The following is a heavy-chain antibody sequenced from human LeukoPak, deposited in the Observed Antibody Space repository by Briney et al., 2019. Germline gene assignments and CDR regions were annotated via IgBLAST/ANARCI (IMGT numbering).Heavy chain of an antibody. Sequence: GESLKISCEGSGYSFTSYWIGWVRQMPGKGLEWMGIIYPGDSDTRYSPSFQGQVTISADKSISTAYLQWSSLKASDTAMYYCARHIAARRPDYYYYYYMDVWGKGTTVTVSS. CDR3: ARHIAARRPDYYYYYYMDV. V-gene: IGHV5-51*01. J-gene: IGHJ6*03. D-gene: IGHD6-6*01. CDR1: GYSFTSYW. CDR2: IYPGDSDT.